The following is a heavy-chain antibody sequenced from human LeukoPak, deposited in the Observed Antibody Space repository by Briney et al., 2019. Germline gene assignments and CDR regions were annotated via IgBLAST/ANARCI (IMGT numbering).Heavy chain of an antibody. CDR1: GFTFSSYW. D-gene: IGHD2-15*01. CDR2: VSGDGRDT. CDR3: ARDQVYCSGGICSFDY. Sequence: GGSLRLSCAASGFTFSSYWMHWVRQAPGKGLVWVSRVSGDGRDTTSADSVRGRFSISRDNAKKTLYLQMNGLTTEDTAVYYCARDQVYCSGGICSFDYWGQGTLVTVSS. J-gene: IGHJ4*02. V-gene: IGHV3-74*03.